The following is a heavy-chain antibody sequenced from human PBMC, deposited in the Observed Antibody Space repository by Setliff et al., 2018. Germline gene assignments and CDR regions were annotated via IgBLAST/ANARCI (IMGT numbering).Heavy chain of an antibody. Sequence: ASVKVSCKASGYSFSAYYMHWVRQAPGQGPEWMGIINTGGGSASYAEKFEGRVTMTSDTSARKVYMEVNILRSDDTAMYYCARGGMAAAGRKGVFEHWGQGTQVTVPQ. CDR2: INTGGGSA. V-gene: IGHV1-46*01. J-gene: IGHJ4*02. D-gene: IGHD6-13*01. CDR3: ARGGMAAAGRKGVFEH. CDR1: GYSFSAYY.